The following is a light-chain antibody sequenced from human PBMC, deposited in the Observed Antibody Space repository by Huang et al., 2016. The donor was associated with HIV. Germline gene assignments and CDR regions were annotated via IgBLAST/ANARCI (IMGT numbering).Light chain of an antibody. CDR2: GTS. CDR1: RSLSST. CDR3: QQYNNWPPA. V-gene: IGKV3-15*01. Sequence: EVVMTQSPVTLSVSPGERATLSCRASRSLSSTLAWYQQKLGQAPRLLIYGTSTRATGIPARFRGTGSGTEFTRTISSLQAGDFAVYYCQQYNNWPPAFGQGTKVEIK. J-gene: IGKJ1*01.